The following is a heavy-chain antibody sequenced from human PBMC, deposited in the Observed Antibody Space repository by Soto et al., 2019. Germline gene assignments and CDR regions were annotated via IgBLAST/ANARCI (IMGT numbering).Heavy chain of an antibody. CDR1: GFTFSSYG. D-gene: IGHD1-26*01. J-gene: IGHJ6*02. V-gene: IGHV3-30*18. CDR2: ISYDGSNK. CDR3: AKQTIVGARVYYYYGMDV. Sequence: SLRLSCAASGFTFSSYGMHWVRQAPGKGLEWVAVISYDGSNKYYADSVKGRFTISRDNSKNTLYLQMNSLRAEDTAVYYCAKQTIVGARVYYYYGMDVWGQGTTVTVSS.